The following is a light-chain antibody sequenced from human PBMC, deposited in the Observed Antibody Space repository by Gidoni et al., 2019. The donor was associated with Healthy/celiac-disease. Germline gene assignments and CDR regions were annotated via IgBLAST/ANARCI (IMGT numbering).Light chain of an antibody. Sequence: EIVLTQSPATLSLSPGERATLSCSASQSVSSYLAWYQQKPGQAPRLLIYDASNRATGIPARFSGSGSGTDFTLTISSLEPEDFAVYYCQQRSVFGGXTKVEIK. V-gene: IGKV3-11*01. CDR1: QSVSSY. CDR3: QQRSV. J-gene: IGKJ4*01. CDR2: DAS.